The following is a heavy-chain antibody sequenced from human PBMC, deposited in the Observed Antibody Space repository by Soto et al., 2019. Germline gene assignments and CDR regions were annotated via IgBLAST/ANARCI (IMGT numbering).Heavy chain of an antibody. V-gene: IGHV4-59*01. D-gene: IGHD6-13*01. CDR2: IYYSGST. J-gene: IGHJ1*01. Sequence: QVQLQESGPGLVKPSETLSLTCTVSGGSISNYYWSWIRQPPGKGLEWIGYIYYSGSTNYNPSLKSRVTLSVDTSENPYPRKLSSVTAAATAVYYCARAWYSTSWHRGAYWGQGTLVTVSS. CDR3: ARAWYSTSWHRGAY. CDR1: GGSISNYY.